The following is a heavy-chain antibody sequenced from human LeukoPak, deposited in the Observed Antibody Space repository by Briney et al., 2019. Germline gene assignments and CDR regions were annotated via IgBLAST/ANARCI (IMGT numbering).Heavy chain of an antibody. CDR2: IIPIFGTA. CDR1: GGTFSSYA. Sequence: SVKVSCKASGGTFSSYAISWVRQAPGQGLEWMGGIIPIFGTANYAQKFQGRVTITTDESTNTAYMELSSLRSEDTAVYYCARAGELGQLGRSGSYLYWGQGTLVTVSS. D-gene: IGHD1-26*01. V-gene: IGHV1-69*05. CDR3: ARAGELGQLGRSGSYLY. J-gene: IGHJ4*02.